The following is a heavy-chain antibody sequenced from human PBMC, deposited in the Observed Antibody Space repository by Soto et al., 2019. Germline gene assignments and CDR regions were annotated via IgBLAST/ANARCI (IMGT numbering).Heavy chain of an antibody. V-gene: IGHV1-69*06. Sequence: QVQLVQSGAEVKKPGSSVKVSCKASGGTFSSYAISWVRQAPGQGLEWMGGIIPIFGTANYAQKFQGRVTITADKSTSTAYMELSSLRSEATAVYYCARDKGYYDSSGYRPFQHWGQGTLVTVSS. CDR2: IIPIFGTA. CDR1: GGTFSSYA. D-gene: IGHD3-22*01. CDR3: ARDKGYYDSSGYRPFQH. J-gene: IGHJ1*01.